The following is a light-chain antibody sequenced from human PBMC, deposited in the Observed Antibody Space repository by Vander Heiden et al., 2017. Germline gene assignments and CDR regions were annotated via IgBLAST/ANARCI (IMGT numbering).Light chain of an antibody. Sequence: QSALTQPRSVSGSPGQSVTISCTGTSSYVGGYNYVSCYQQHQGKAPKLIIYEVSKRPSGVPDRFSGSKSGNTASLTISGRQAEDEADYYCCSYAGSYTYVFGTGTKVTVL. CDR1: SSYVGGYNY. V-gene: IGLV2-11*01. CDR2: EVS. CDR3: CSYAGSYTYV. J-gene: IGLJ1*01.